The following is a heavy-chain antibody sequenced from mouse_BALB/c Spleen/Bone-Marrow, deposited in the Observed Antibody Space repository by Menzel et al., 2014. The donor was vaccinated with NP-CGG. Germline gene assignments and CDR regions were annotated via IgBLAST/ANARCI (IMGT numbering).Heavy chain of an antibody. CDR1: GSNIKDTH. J-gene: IGHJ3*01. Sequence: EVKLVESGAELVKPGASVKLSCTPSGSNIKDTHMHWVKQRPEQGLEWIGRIDPANGNTKYDPNFQGKATITADTSSNTASLQLSSLTSEDTAVYYCARDYANTAWFASWGQGTLVTVS. CDR2: IDPANGNT. V-gene: IGHV14-3*02. CDR3: ARDYANTAWFAS. D-gene: IGHD1-1*01.